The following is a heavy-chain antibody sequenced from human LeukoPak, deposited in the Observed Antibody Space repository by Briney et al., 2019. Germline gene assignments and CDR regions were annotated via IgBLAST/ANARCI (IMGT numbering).Heavy chain of an antibody. Sequence: PSETLSLTCTVSGDSVSSGRYYWTWIRQPPGKALEWIGYIYYTGTTAYNPSLKSRVTISIDMSKNQFSLKLSSVTAADTAMYYCATPGPNYGDYAYDSWGQGTLVTVSS. CDR3: ATPGPNYGDYAYDS. V-gene: IGHV4-61*01. D-gene: IGHD4-17*01. CDR1: GDSVSSGRYY. CDR2: IYYTGTT. J-gene: IGHJ4*02.